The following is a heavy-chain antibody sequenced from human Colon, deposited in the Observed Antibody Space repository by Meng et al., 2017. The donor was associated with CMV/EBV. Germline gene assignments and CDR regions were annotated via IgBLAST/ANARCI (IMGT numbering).Heavy chain of an antibody. D-gene: IGHD1-26*01. V-gene: IGHV3-66*01. CDR2: IYSGGST. J-gene: IGHJ4*02. Sequence: VGAGGDLGQPGGSLRLSCAASGFTVSSTHMSWVRQAPGKGLEWVSVIYSGGSTFYADSVKGRFTISRDNSKNTLYLQMNSLSAEDTVVYYCARGYSGTSSWGQGTLVTVSS. CDR1: GFTVSSTH. CDR3: ARGYSGTSS.